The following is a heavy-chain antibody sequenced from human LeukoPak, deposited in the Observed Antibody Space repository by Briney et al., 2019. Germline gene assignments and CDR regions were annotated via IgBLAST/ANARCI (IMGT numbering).Heavy chain of an antibody. CDR3: ARLFSGSYWGN. CDR2: ISYSGST. J-gene: IGHJ4*02. V-gene: IGHV4-39*01. Sequence: PSETLSLTCTVSGGSLSSSTYYWGWIRQPPWFRQPPGKGLEWIGSISYSGSTYYNPSLKSRVTISVDTSKNQFSLKLSSVAAADTAVYYCARLFSGSYWGNWGQGTLVTVSS. D-gene: IGHD1-26*01. CDR1: GGSLSSSTYY.